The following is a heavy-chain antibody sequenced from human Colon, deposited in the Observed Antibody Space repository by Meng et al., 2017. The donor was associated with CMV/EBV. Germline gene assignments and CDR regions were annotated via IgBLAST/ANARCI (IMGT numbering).Heavy chain of an antibody. V-gene: IGHV1-8*01. CDR2: MKPHSGDT. CDR3: ATSFYGGLP. Sequence: QVELVQSGAEVKKPGASVKVSCKASGYTFTSYVINWVRQARGQGPEWMGYMKPHSGDTAYAQKFQGRVTMTRDTAINTAYMELSSLRSEDTAVYYCATSFYGGLPWGQGTLVTVSS. J-gene: IGHJ5*02. D-gene: IGHD2/OR15-2a*01. CDR1: GYTFTSYV.